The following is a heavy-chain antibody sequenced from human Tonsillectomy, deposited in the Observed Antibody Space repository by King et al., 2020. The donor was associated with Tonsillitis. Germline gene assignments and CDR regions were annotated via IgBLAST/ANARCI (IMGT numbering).Heavy chain of an antibody. CDR1: GFSLSTSGMC. CDR3: ARTLRGYNYKPFDY. D-gene: IGHD5-18*01. CDR2: IDWDDDK. J-gene: IGHJ4*02. Sequence: TLKESGPALVKPTQTLTLTCTFSGFSLSTSGMCVSWIRQPPGKALEWLARIDWDDDKYYSTSLKTRLTISKDTSKNQVVLTMTNMDPVDTATYYCARTLRGYNYKPFDYWGQGTLVTVSS. V-gene: IGHV2-70*11.